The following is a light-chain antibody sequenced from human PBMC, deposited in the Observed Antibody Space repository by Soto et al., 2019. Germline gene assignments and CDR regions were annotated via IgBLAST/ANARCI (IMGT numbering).Light chain of an antibody. CDR1: TGAVTNGHY. Sequence: QAVVTQEPSLTVSPGGTVTLTCGSSTGAVTNGHYPYWFQQKPGQAPRTLIYDTTNRHSWTPARFSGSLLGGKAALTLSGAQPEDEAEYYCLPSYNGPYVFGSGTNATVL. J-gene: IGLJ1*01. V-gene: IGLV7-46*01. CDR3: LPSYNGPYV. CDR2: DTT.